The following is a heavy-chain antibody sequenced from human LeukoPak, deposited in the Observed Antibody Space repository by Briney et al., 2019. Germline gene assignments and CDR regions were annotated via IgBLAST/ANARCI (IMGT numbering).Heavy chain of an antibody. CDR1: GFTFSGNG. CDR3: ATDRGALGTG. J-gene: IGHJ4*02. V-gene: IGHV3-30*02. CDR2: IRFDESNK. Sequence: GGSLRLSCAASGFTFSGNGMHWVRQAPGKGLEWVAFIRFDESNKYYADSVKGRFTISRDSSKNTLYLQMNSLRGEDTALYFCATDRGALGTGWGQGILVTVSS. D-gene: IGHD3-10*01.